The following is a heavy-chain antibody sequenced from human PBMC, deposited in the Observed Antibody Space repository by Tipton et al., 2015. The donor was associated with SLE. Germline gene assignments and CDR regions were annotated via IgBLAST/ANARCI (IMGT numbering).Heavy chain of an antibody. V-gene: IGHV4-61*08. D-gene: IGHD3-10*01. Sequence: LRLSCTVSGDSVSSDAYYWSWIRQPPGKGLEWIGFVSYTGTTNYNASLSSRLTISIDTSKNHFSLSLNSLTAADTAVYFCARGSVGFDYWGQGALVTVSS. J-gene: IGHJ4*02. CDR2: VSYTGTT. CDR3: ARGSVGFDY. CDR1: GDSVSSDAYY.